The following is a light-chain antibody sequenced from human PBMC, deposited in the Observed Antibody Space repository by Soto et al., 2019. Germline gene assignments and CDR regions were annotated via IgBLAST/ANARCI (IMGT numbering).Light chain of an antibody. CDR3: SSYTTSSLYV. J-gene: IGLJ1*01. CDR2: DVS. CDR1: NSDVGGYNY. Sequence: HSVLTQPASVSGVPGQSITISCSGTNSDVGGYNYVSWYQQHPGKAPKLMIYDVSYRPSGISNRFSGSKSDNTASLTISGLQAEDEADYYCSSYTTSSLYVFGTGTKVTVL. V-gene: IGLV2-14*01.